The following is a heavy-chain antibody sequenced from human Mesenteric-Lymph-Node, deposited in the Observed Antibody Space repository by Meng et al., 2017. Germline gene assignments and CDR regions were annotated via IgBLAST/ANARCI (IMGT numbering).Heavy chain of an antibody. CDR1: GGSIGTIGYY. CDR3: ASSALYYYDSSAPRTFDY. D-gene: IGHD3-22*01. J-gene: IGHJ4*02. CDR2: IGHSGFT. Sequence: QPRLRESGPDLVKPSEALSLTFSVSGGSIGTIGYYWGWIRQPPGKGLEWIGSIGHSGFTYYTPSLKSRVTVSIDTSRNQFSLWLTSVTAADTAVYYCASSALYYYDSSAPRTFDYWGQGTLVTVSS. V-gene: IGHV4-39*01.